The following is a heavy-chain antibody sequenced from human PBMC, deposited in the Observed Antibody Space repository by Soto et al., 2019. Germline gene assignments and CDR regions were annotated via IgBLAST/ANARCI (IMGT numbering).Heavy chain of an antibody. CDR2: ISAYNGNT. J-gene: IGHJ4*02. CDR1: GYTFTSYG. D-gene: IGHD2-15*01. Sequence: QVPLVQSGAEVKKPGASVKVSCKASGYTFTSYGISWVRQAPGQGLEWMGWISAYNGNTNYAQKLQGRVTMTTDTSTSTAYMELRSVSSDDTAVYYCARDFGSHCSGGSCPNDYWGQGTLVTVSS. V-gene: IGHV1-18*01. CDR3: ARDFGSHCSGGSCPNDY.